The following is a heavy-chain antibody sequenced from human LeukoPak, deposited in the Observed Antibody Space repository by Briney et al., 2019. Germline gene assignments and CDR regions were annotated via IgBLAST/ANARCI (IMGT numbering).Heavy chain of an antibody. CDR3: ARVRITMVRGVQDNYYYYMDV. CDR1: GFTVSSNY. V-gene: IGHV3-53*01. J-gene: IGHJ6*03. D-gene: IGHD3-10*01. CDR2: IYSGGST. Sequence: PGGSLRLSCAASGFTVSSNYMSWVRQAPGKGLEWVSVIYSGGSTYYADSVKGRFTISRDNSKNTVYLQMNSLRAEDTAVYYCARVRITMVRGVQDNYYYYMDVWGKGTTVTVSS.